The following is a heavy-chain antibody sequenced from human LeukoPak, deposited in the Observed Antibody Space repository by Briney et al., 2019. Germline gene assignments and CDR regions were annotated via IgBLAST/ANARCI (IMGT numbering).Heavy chain of an antibody. V-gene: IGHV3-23*01. CDR3: AKDASGFFRPYYFDY. CDR1: GFTFSDYY. J-gene: IGHJ4*02. D-gene: IGHD3-10*01. CDR2: ISGSGGST. Sequence: GGSLRLSCAASGFTFSDYYMSWIRQAPGKGLEWVSAISGSGGSTYYADSVKGRFTISRDNSKNTLYLQMNSLRAEDTAVYYCAKDASGFFRPYYFDYWGQGTLVTVSS.